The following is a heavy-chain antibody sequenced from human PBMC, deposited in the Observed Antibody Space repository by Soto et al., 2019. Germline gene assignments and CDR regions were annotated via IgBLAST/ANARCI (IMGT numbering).Heavy chain of an antibody. Sequence: NPSETLSLTCAVSGGSISSGGYSWSWIRQPPGKGLEWIGYIYHSGSTYYNPSLKSRVTISVDRSKNQFSLKLSSVTAADTAVYYCARDLRDTMILAPWGQGTLVTGSS. CDR1: GGSISSGGYS. J-gene: IGHJ5*02. CDR3: ARDLRDTMILAP. D-gene: IGHD3-22*01. CDR2: IYHSGST. V-gene: IGHV4-30-2*01.